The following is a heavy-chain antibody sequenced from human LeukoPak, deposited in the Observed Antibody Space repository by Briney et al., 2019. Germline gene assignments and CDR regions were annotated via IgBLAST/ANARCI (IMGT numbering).Heavy chain of an antibody. CDR2: ISAYNGNT. J-gene: IGHJ4*02. D-gene: IGHD3-22*01. CDR1: GYTFTSYG. V-gene: IGHV1-18*01. CDR3: AREDRPDYYDSSGYYAY. Sequence: ASVKVSCKASGYTFTSYGISWVRQAPGQGLEWMGWISAYNGNTNYAQKLQGRVTMTTDTSTSTAYMELRSLRSDDTAVYYCAREDRPDYYDSSGYYAYWGQGTLVTVSS.